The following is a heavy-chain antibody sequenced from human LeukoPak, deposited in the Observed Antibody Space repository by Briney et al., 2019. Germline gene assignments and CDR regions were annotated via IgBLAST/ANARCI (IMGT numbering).Heavy chain of an antibody. J-gene: IGHJ4*02. CDR3: ARGGYGDYGLFDY. CDR2: IYYSGST. D-gene: IGHD4-17*01. Sequence: SETLSLTCTVSGGSVSSGSYYWSWIRQPPGKGLEWIGYIYYSGSTNYNPSLKSRVTISVDTSKNQFSLKLSSVTAADTAVYYCARGGYGDYGLFDYWGQGTLVTVSP. CDR1: GGSVSSGSYY. V-gene: IGHV4-61*01.